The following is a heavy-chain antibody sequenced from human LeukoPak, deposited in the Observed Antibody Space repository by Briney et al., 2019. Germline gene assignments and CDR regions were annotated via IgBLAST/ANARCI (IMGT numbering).Heavy chain of an antibody. CDR3: ARGPPSRYCSGGSCYFNYMDV. CDR1: GHTFTSYD. CDR2: MNPNSGNT. D-gene: IGHD2-15*01. V-gene: IGHV1-8*01. Sequence: ASVKVSCKASGHTFTSYDINWVRQATGQGLEWMGWMNPNSGNTGYAQKFQGRVTMTRNTSISTAYMELSSLRSEDTAVYYCARGPPSRYCSGGSCYFNYMDVWGKGTTVTISS. J-gene: IGHJ6*03.